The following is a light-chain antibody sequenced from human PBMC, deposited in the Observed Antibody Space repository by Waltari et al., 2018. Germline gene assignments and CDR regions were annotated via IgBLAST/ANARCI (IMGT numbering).Light chain of an antibody. J-gene: IGKJ4*01. CDR3: QQYDNLPLT. CDR2: DAS. Sequence: IRMTQSPSSLSASVADTVTITCQASQDITIFLNWYQQKPGKAPNLLIYDASKLERGVPSRISGSGSGTVFTFTIGDLQPEDVATYFCQQYDNLPLTFGGGTKVEIK. V-gene: IGKV1-33*01. CDR1: QDITIF.